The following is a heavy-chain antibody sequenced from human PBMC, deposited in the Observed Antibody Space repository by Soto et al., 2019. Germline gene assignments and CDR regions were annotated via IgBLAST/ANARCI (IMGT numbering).Heavy chain of an antibody. J-gene: IGHJ6*02. V-gene: IGHV5-51*01. Sequence: XVALKICCKGCGYSFTSYWIGWVRQMPGKGLEGMGIIYPGDSDTRYSPSFQGQVTISADKSISTAYLQWSSLKASDTAMYYCARPAGPGRPYGMDVWGQGTTVTASS. CDR1: GYSFTSYW. CDR3: ARPAGPGRPYGMDV. D-gene: IGHD6-6*01. CDR2: IYPGDSDT.